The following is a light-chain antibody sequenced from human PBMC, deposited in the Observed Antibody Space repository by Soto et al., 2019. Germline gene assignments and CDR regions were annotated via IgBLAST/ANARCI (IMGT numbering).Light chain of an antibody. V-gene: IGLV3-21*04. Sequence: SYELTQSPSVSVAPGKTARITCGGNNIGSKNVQWYQQKPGQAPVLVIYYDDDRPSGIPERFSGSNSGNTATLTISRVEGGDEADYYCQVWHSSSDHAVFGGGTKLTVL. CDR3: QVWHSSSDHAV. J-gene: IGLJ3*02. CDR1: NIGSKN. CDR2: YDD.